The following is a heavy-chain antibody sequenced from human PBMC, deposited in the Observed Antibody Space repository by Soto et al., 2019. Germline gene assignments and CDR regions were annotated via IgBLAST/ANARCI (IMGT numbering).Heavy chain of an antibody. D-gene: IGHD1-26*01. CDR3: AKENSGSYYNWFDP. J-gene: IGHJ5*02. CDR2: ISGGGTTI. V-gene: IGHV3-11*01. Sequence: GGSLRLSCAASGFRFSDHYMTWIRQAPGKGLEWVSKISGGGTTIYYADSVKGRFTVSRDNAKNSLYLQMNSLRAEDTAVYYCAKENSGSYYNWFDPWGQGTLVTVSS. CDR1: GFRFSDHY.